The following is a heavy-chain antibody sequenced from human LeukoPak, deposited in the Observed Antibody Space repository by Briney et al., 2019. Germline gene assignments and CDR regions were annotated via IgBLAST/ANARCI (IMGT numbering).Heavy chain of an antibody. Sequence: GGSLRLSCSASGFSFSDYDMNWVRQAPGKGLEWVSAISGRSNGESVKGRFTISRDNAKNSLYLQLDSLGVEDTAVYYCGRAFPPLRTSSVGDLWGQGTLVTVSS. CDR3: GRAFPPLRTSSVGDL. D-gene: IGHD3-16*01. J-gene: IGHJ1*01. CDR1: GFSFSDYD. CDR2: ISGRS. V-gene: IGHV3-69-1*02.